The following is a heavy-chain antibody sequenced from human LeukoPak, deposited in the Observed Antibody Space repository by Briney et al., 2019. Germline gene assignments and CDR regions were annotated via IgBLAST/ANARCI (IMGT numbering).Heavy chain of an antibody. J-gene: IGHJ4*02. CDR3: SRDYATDTDMV. CDR1: GFTFSRYA. D-gene: IGHD5-18*01. CDR2: ISSDGTNK. V-gene: IGHV3-30-3*01. Sequence: GGSLRLSCAASGFTFSRYAMHWVRQAPGKGLEWVAVISSDGTNKYNADSVQGRFTISRDNAKNTLYLLMNSLRPEDTAVYYCSRDYATDTDMVWGQGALVTVSS.